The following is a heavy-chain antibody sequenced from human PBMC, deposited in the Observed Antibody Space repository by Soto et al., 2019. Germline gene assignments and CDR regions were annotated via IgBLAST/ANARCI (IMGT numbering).Heavy chain of an antibody. Sequence: GGSLRLSCAASGFTFSSYAMHWVRQAPGKGLEWVAVISYDGYLKYYVDAVKGRFTVARDNSKNTLFLEMNSLRVEDTAVYFCAKDFKVSGSHYGTLNYYYGMDVWGQGTTVTASS. CDR3: AKDFKVSGSHYGTLNYYYGMDV. CDR2: ISYDGYLK. D-gene: IGHD3-10*01. V-gene: IGHV3-30*04. CDR1: GFTFSSYA. J-gene: IGHJ6*02.